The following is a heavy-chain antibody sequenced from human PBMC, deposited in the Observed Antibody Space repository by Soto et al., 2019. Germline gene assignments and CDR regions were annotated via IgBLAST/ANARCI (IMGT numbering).Heavy chain of an antibody. J-gene: IGHJ4*02. D-gene: IGHD5-18*01. V-gene: IGHV2-5*02. Sequence: QITLKESGPTLVKPTQTLTLTCTFSGFSFSTRGVGVAWIRQPPGKALEWLALIYWDDDEGYSPSLKSRLTIPKDTSKNQVGLKMTNMDPVDAAAYYGARRPRGYSYHFDYWGQGTLVTVSS. CDR1: GFSFSTRGVG. CDR3: ARRPRGYSYHFDY. CDR2: IYWDDDE.